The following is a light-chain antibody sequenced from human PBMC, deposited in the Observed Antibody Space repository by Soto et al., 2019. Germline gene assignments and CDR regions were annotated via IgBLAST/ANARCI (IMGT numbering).Light chain of an antibody. V-gene: IGKV3-20*01. CDR1: QSVASNY. CDR3: QQYGNTPRT. Sequence: ESVLTQSPGTLSLSPGERATLSCRASQSVASNYIAWYQQKPGQTPRLLIYGASIRATGIPDRFSGSGSGTDFTLTVSRLEPEDFAVYYCQQYGNTPRTFGQGTKVEIK. J-gene: IGKJ1*01. CDR2: GAS.